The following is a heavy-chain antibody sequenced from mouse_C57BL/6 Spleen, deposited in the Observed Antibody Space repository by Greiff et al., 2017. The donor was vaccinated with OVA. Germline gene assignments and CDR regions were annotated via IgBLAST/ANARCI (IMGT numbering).Heavy chain of an antibody. CDR1: GYTFTSYW. V-gene: IGHV1-69*01. D-gene: IGHD2-4*01. Sequence: VQLQQPGAELVMPGASVKLSCKASGYTFTSYWMHWVKQRPGQGLEWIGEIDPSDSYTNYNQKFKGKSTLTVDKSSSTAYMQLSSLTSEDSAVYYCARWGITTRYFDVWGTGTTVTVSS. CDR3: ARWGITTRYFDV. J-gene: IGHJ1*03. CDR2: IDPSDSYT.